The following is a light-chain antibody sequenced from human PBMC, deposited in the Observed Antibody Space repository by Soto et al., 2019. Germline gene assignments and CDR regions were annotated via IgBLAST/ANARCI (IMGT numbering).Light chain of an antibody. V-gene: IGKV3-11*01. CDR2: DAS. Sequence: EIVLIQSPATLSLSPGERATLSCRASQSVGSYLAWYQHKPGQAPRLLISDASNRATGIPVRFSGSGSETDFTLTISSLEPEDSAVYYCQQRSNWPSLTFGGGTKVEIK. J-gene: IGKJ4*01. CDR1: QSVGSY. CDR3: QQRSNWPSLT.